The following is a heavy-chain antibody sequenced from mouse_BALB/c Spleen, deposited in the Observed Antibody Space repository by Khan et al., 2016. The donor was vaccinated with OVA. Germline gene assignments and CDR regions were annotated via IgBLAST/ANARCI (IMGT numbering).Heavy chain of an antibody. CDR2: ISYSGGT. J-gene: IGHJ2*01. Sequence: SGPGLVKPSQSLSLTCTVTGYSITSGYAWNWIRQFPGNKLEWMGYISYSGGTSYNPSLKSRISITRDTSKNQFFLQLNSVTTEDTATYYCARGNYYGYYVDYWGQGTPLTVSS. CDR1: GYSITSGYA. D-gene: IGHD1-1*01. CDR3: ARGNYYGYYVDY. V-gene: IGHV3-2*02.